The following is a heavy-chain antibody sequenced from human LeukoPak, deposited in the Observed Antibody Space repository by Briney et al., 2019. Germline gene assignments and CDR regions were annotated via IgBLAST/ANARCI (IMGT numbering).Heavy chain of an antibody. CDR3: ARSEDWFDP. V-gene: IGHV1-2*02. J-gene: IGHJ5*02. Sequence: GASVKVSCKASGYTFTGYYMHWVRQAPGQGLEWMGWINPKSGGTNYAQKFQGRVTMTRDTSISTAYMELTRLKSDDTAVYYCARSEDWFDPWSQGTLVTVSS. CDR1: GYTFTGYY. CDR2: INPKSGGT.